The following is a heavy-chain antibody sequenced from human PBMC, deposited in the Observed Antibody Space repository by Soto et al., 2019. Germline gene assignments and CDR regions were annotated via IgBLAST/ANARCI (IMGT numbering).Heavy chain of an antibody. CDR3: AGGYSYGLGYFDH. CDR1: GFTFSSYA. J-gene: IGHJ4*02. V-gene: IGHV3-30-3*01. CDR2: ISYDGSNK. D-gene: IGHD5-18*01. Sequence: QVQLVESGGGVVQPGRSLRLSCAASGFTFSSYAMHWVRQAPGKGLEWVAVISYDGSNKYYADSVKGRFTISRDNSKNTLYLQMNSLRAEDTAVYYCAGGYSYGLGYFDHWGQGTLVTVSS.